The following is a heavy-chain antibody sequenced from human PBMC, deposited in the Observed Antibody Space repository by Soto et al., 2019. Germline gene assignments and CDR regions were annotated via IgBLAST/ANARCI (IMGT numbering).Heavy chain of an antibody. V-gene: IGHV1-69*13. CDR1: GGTFGNSA. CDR2: IIPIFSTP. CDR3: ARDKDRQQLGGNYYYGIDV. J-gene: IGHJ6*02. Sequence: ASVKVSCKASGGTFGNSAISWVRQAPGQGLEWMGGIIPIFSTPDYAQKFQGRITITADDSTTTAYMELTSPKSEDTAVYYCARDKDRQQLGGNYYYGIDVWGQGTTVTVSS. D-gene: IGHD2-15*01.